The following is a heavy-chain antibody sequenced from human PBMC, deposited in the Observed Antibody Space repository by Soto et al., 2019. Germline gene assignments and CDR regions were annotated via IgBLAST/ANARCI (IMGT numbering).Heavy chain of an antibody. CDR2: ISAYNGNT. J-gene: IGHJ6*03. Sequence: ASVKVSCKASGYTFTSYGISWVRQAPGQGLEWMGWISAYNGNTNYAQKLQGRVTMTTDTSTSTAYMELRSLRSDDTAVYCCARVIIPWTDILTGYYYYYMDVWGKGTTVTVSS. V-gene: IGHV1-18*01. D-gene: IGHD3-9*01. CDR3: ARVIIPWTDILTGYYYYYMDV. CDR1: GYTFTSYG.